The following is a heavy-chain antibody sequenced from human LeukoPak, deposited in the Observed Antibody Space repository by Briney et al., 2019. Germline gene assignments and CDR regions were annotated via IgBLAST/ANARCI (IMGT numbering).Heavy chain of an antibody. CDR3: ARGLPGYSGGDDAFDF. CDR1: GGSITSCY. CDR2: IYYSGST. V-gene: IGHV4-59*01. J-gene: IGHJ3*01. Sequence: PSETLSLTCTVSGGSITSCYWTWIRQPPGKGLEWIGYIYYSGSTNYNPSLKSRVTISVDTSKNQFSLKLSSVTAADTAMYYCARGLPGYSGGDDAFDFWGKGTVVTVS. D-gene: IGHD6-19*01.